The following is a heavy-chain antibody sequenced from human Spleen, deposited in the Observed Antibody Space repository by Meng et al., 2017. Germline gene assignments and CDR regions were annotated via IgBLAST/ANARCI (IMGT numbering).Heavy chain of an antibody. CDR3: ARDEDISAAGKLFDDY. J-gene: IGHJ4*02. Sequence: QVHLVQSGAAVKRPGASVKVSCKASDYFFSGVTWVRQAPGQGLEWMGWINAYNGNTNFAQNFQGRVTMTGDTSISTAYMELSGLRSDDTAMYYCARDEDISAAGKLFDDYWGQGTLVTVSS. V-gene: IGHV1-18*01. CDR1: DYFFSG. D-gene: IGHD6-13*01. CDR2: INAYNGNT.